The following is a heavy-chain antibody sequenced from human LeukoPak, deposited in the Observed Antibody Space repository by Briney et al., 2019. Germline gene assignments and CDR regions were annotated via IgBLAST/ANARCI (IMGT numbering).Heavy chain of an antibody. CDR2: IRNKANRYTT. CDR3: ARVAAGHYGEYDY. D-gene: IGHD4-17*01. Sequence: PRGSLRLSCAASGFTCSDHYMDWVRQAPGKGLEWVGRIRNKANRYTTEYAASVKGRFTISGDESRNSLYLQMNSLRAEDTALYYCARVAAGHYGEYDYWGQGTLVSVSS. V-gene: IGHV3-72*01. CDR1: GFTCSDHY. J-gene: IGHJ4*02.